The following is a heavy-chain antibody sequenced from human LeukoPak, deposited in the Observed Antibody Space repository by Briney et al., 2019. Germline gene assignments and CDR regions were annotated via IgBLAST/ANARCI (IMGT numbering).Heavy chain of an antibody. V-gene: IGHV3-7*01. CDR1: GFTFSSYG. CDR2: IKQDGSEK. CDR3: ARDAALAAAGEGGWFDP. J-gene: IGHJ5*02. D-gene: IGHD6-13*01. Sequence: PGGSLRLSCAASGFTFSSYGMHWVRQAPGKGLEWVANIKQDGSEKYYVDSVKGRFTISRDNAKNSLYLQMNSLRAEDTAVYYCARDAALAAAGEGGWFDPWGQGTLVTVSS.